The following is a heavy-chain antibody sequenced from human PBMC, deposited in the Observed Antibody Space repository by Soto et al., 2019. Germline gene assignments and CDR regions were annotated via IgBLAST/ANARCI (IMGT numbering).Heavy chain of an antibody. Sequence: PVEVGCAASGYTVTSSGVSGARQAPGQGLEWMGWISAYNGNTKYAQKLQGRVTMTTDTSTSTAYMELRSLRSDDTAVYYCAREPNYCDYWGQGTLVTVSA. CDR3: AREPNYCDY. CDR1: GYTVTSSG. J-gene: IGHJ4*02. V-gene: IGHV1-18*01. CDR2: ISAYNGNT.